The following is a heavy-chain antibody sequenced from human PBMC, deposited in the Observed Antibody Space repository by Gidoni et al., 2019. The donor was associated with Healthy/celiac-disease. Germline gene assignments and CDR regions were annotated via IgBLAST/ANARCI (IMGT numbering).Heavy chain of an antibody. CDR2: IFSNDQK. Sequence: QVTLKESGPVLVKPTETLTLTRTVSGFSLSNARLGVSWIRQPPGKALEWLAHIFSNDQKSYSTSLKSRLTISKDTSKSQVVLTMTNMDPVDTATYYCARLEVVVVPAAIYYYYYMDVWGKGTTVTVSS. V-gene: IGHV2-26*01. J-gene: IGHJ6*03. D-gene: IGHD2-2*02. CDR1: GFSLSNARLG. CDR3: ARLEVVVVPAAIYYYYYMDV.